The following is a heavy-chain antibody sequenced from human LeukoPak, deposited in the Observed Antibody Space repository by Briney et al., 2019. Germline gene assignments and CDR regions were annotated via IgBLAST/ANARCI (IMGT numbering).Heavy chain of an antibody. CDR1: GYTFTSYD. Sequence: ASVKVSCKASGYTFTSYDINWVRQATGQALECMGWMNPNSGNTGYAQKFQGRVTMTRNTSISTAYMELSSLRSEDTAVYYCARSLELRYYYYYMDVWGKGTTVTVSS. CDR3: ARSLELRYYYYYMDV. J-gene: IGHJ6*03. CDR2: MNPNSGNT. D-gene: IGHD1-7*01. V-gene: IGHV1-8*01.